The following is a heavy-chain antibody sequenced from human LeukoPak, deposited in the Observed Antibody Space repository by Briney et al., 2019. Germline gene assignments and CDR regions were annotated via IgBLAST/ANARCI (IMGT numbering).Heavy chain of an antibody. D-gene: IGHD3-10*01. V-gene: IGHV4-59*01. CDR1: GGSISSYY. CDR3: ARGRAYYYGSGSSYYFDY. CDR2: IYYSGST. J-gene: IGHJ4*02. Sequence: SETLSLTCTVSGGSISSYYWSWIRQPPGKGLEWIGYIYYSGSTNYNPSLKSRVTISVDTSKNQFSLKLSPVTAADTAVYYCARGRAYYYGSGSSYYFDYWGQGTLVTVSS.